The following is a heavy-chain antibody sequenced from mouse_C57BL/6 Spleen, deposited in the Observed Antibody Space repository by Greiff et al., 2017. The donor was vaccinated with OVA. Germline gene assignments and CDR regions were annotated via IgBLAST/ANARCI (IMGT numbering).Heavy chain of an antibody. D-gene: IGHD2-1*01. CDR2: IDPSDSYT. Sequence: QVQLQQPGAELVMPGASVKLSCKASGYTFTSYWMHWVKQRPGQGLEWIGEIDPSDSYTNYNQKFKGKSTLTVDKSSSTAYMQLSSLTSEDSAVDYCAREGSYGNYVYFDYWGQGTTLTVSS. J-gene: IGHJ2*01. CDR1: GYTFTSYW. V-gene: IGHV1-69*01. CDR3: AREGSYGNYVYFDY.